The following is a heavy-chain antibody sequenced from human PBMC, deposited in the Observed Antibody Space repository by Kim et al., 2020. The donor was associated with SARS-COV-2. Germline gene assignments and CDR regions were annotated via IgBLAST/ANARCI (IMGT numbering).Heavy chain of an antibody. CDR2: ISASGGHT. J-gene: IGHJ4*02. CDR3: AKEMEVGLSTMDY. Sequence: GGSLRLSCAASGFSFSNFPMSWVRQAPGRGPEWVSAISASGGHTYYTPSVRGRLTVSRDNSENTLFLQMSSLGVDDTAVYYCAKEMEVGLSTMDYWGQG. V-gene: IGHV3-23*01. D-gene: IGHD3-10*01. CDR1: GFSFSNFP.